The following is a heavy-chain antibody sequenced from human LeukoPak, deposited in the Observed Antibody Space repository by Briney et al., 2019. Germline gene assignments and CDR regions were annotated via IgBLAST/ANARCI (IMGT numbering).Heavy chain of an antibody. CDR3: ARGLHCSSTSCYEGAFDY. D-gene: IGHD2-2*01. CDR1: GESFSGYY. J-gene: IGHJ4*02. CDR2: INHSGST. Sequence: SETLSLTCADYGESFSGYYWSWIRQPPGKGLEWIGEINHSGSTNYNPSLKSRVTISVDTSKNQFSLKLSSVTAADTAVYYCARGLHCSSTSCYEGAFDYWGQGTLVTVSS. V-gene: IGHV4-34*01.